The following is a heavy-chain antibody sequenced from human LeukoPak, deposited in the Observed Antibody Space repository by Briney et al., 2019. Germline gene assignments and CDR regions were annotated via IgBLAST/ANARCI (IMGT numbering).Heavy chain of an antibody. Sequence: GASVKVSCKASGYTFTCYYMHWVRQAPGQGLEWMGWINPNSGGTNYAQKFQGRVTMTRDTSISTAYMELSRLRSDDTAVYYCAREERFLEWLPGDYWGQGTLVTVSS. V-gene: IGHV1-2*02. D-gene: IGHD3-3*01. CDR1: GYTFTCYY. CDR2: INPNSGGT. J-gene: IGHJ4*02. CDR3: AREERFLEWLPGDY.